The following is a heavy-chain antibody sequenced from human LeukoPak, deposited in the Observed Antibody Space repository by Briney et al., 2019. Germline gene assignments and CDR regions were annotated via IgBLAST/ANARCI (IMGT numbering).Heavy chain of an antibody. D-gene: IGHD3-10*01. V-gene: IGHV3-33*08. CDR3: ARRYYYGSGSGDYYYGMDV. CDR1: GFTFSSYA. J-gene: IGHJ6*02. CDR2: IWYDGSNK. Sequence: GRSLRLSCAASGFTFSSYAMHWVRQAPGKGLEWVAVIWYDGSNKYYADSVKGRFTISRDNSKNTLYLQMNGLRAEDTAVYYCARRYYYGSGSGDYYYGMDVWGQGTTVTVSS.